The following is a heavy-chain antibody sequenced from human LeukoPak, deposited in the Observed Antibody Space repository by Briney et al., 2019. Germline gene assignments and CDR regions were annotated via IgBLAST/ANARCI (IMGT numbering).Heavy chain of an antibody. Sequence: SETLSLTCTVSGGSISSGGYYWSWIRQPPGKGLEWIGYIYHSGSTYYNPSLKSRVTISVDRSKNQFSLKLSSVTAADTAVYYCARSIAARPMGFDPWGQGTLVTVSS. CDR1: GGSISSGGYY. J-gene: IGHJ5*02. CDR3: ARSIAARPMGFDP. CDR2: IYHSGST. V-gene: IGHV4-30-2*01. D-gene: IGHD6-6*01.